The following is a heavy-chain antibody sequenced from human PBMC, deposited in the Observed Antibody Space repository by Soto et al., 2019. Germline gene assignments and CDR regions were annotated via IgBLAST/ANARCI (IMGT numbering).Heavy chain of an antibody. V-gene: IGHV3-9*01. Sequence: EVQLVESGGGLVQPGRSLRLSCVASGFTFDDYAMHWVRQVPGQGLEWVAGISWDSGSIGYAGSVKGRCTISRDNAKNSLYLQMNSLRTEDTALYYCVKKVTIFGVITHDAFDIWGQGTMVTVSS. D-gene: IGHD3-3*01. CDR3: VKKVTIFGVITHDAFDI. CDR1: GFTFDDYA. J-gene: IGHJ3*02. CDR2: ISWDSGSI.